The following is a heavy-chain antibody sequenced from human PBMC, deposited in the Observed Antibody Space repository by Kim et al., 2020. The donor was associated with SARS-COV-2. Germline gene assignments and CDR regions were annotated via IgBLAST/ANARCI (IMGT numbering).Heavy chain of an antibody. CDR3: ARRRGSSTLGWFDP. V-gene: IGHV5-51*01. J-gene: IGHJ5*02. Sequence: SPSFQGQVTISADKSISTAYLQWSSLKASDTAMYYCARRRGSSTLGWFDPWGQGTLVTVSS. D-gene: IGHD6-13*01.